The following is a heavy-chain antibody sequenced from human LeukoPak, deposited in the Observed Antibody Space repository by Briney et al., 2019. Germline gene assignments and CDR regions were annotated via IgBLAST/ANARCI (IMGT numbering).Heavy chain of an antibody. Sequence: PGGSLRLSCAASGFTFSSYWMSWVRKAPGKGLEWVANIKQDGSEKYYVDSVKGRFTISRDNAKNSLYLQMNSLRAEDTAVYYCARERTTIVSGTTIGAYWGQGTLVTVSS. CDR3: ARERTTIVSGTTIGAY. V-gene: IGHV3-7*01. CDR2: IKQDGSEK. CDR1: GFTFSSYW. D-gene: IGHD2/OR15-2a*01. J-gene: IGHJ4*02.